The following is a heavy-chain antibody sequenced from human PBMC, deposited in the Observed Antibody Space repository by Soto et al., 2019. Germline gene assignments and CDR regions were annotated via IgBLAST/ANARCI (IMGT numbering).Heavy chain of an antibody. V-gene: IGHV4-39*01. CDR2: IFYSGIT. Sequence: SETLSLTCHVSGDSLSSNGCYWGWIRQPPGRGLEWIGSIFYSGITNYNPCLKSRVTMSVDKSKNQFSLKLSSVTAADTAVYYCASQGRDGYNYVNHFAYRGQGTLVTVSS. D-gene: IGHD5-12*01. CDR1: GDSLSSNGCY. J-gene: IGHJ4*02. CDR3: ASQGRDGYNYVNHFAY.